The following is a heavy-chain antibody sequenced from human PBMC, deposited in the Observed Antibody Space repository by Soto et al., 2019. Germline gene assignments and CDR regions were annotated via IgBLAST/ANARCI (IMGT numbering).Heavy chain of an antibody. V-gene: IGHV3-74*01. D-gene: IGHD1-26*01. Sequence: EVQLVESGGGLVQPGGSLRLSCAVSGFTFSSYWMYWFRQAPGKGLVWVSGISGDGSSTTHADSVKGRFTISRDNAKNTLYLQMNSLRVEDTAVYYCARAGLLASGDYWGQGTLVTVSS. J-gene: IGHJ4*02. CDR1: GFTFSSYW. CDR2: ISGDGSST. CDR3: ARAGLLASGDY.